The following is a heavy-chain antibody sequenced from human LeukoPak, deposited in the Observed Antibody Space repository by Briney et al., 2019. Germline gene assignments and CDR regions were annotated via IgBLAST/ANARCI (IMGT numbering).Heavy chain of an antibody. CDR2: IYYSGST. D-gene: IGHD6-13*01. Sequence: SETLSLTCTVSGGSISSYYWSWIRQPPGKGLEWIGYIYYSGSTNYNPSLKSRVTISVDTSKNQFSLKLSSVTAADTSVYYCARGAAAGSFDYWGQGTLVTVSS. J-gene: IGHJ4*02. V-gene: IGHV4-59*01. CDR3: ARGAAAGSFDY. CDR1: GGSISSYY.